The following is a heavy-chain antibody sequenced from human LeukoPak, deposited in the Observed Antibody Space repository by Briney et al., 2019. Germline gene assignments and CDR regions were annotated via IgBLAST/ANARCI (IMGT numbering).Heavy chain of an antibody. CDR1: GFTFSNAW. CDR3: AKDYGSGYPPYYFDY. Sequence: GGSLRLSCAASGFTFSNAWMSWVRQAPGKGLEWVGRIKSKTDGGTTDYAAPVKGRFTISRDDSKNTLHLQMNSLRAEDTAVYYCAKDYGSGYPPYYFDYWGQGTLVTVSS. CDR2: IKSKTDGGTT. V-gene: IGHV3-15*01. D-gene: IGHD5-12*01. J-gene: IGHJ4*02.